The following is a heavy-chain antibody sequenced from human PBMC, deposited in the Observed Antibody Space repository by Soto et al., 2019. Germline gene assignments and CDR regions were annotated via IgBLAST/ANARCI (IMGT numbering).Heavy chain of an antibody. D-gene: IGHD3-22*01. V-gene: IGHV3-11*04. CDR1: GFTFSDYY. Sequence: VGSLRLSCAASGFTFSDYYMSWIRQAPGKGLEWVSFISSSVSTIYYADSVKGRFTISRDNAKNSLFLQMNSLRAEDTAVYYCARDRYGDSSGNDAFDIWGQGTMVTVSS. J-gene: IGHJ3*02. CDR2: ISSSVSTI. CDR3: ARDRYGDSSGNDAFDI.